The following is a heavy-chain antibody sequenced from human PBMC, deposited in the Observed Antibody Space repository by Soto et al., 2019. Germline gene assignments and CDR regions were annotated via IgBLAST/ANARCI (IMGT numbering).Heavy chain of an antibody. Sequence: VQLLESGGGLIQPGGSRRLSCEASGFTFSSALHGLRRAPGKGLEWVAYISYDSSNKFYGDSVKGRFTISRDNSKNTQFLQMNSLRAEDTAVYYCAKLVIGYCSGNTCDDYWGQGTLVAVSS. CDR2: ISYDSSNK. D-gene: IGHD2-15*01. CDR1: GFTFSSA. V-gene: IGHV3-30*18. J-gene: IGHJ4*02. CDR3: AKLVIGYCSGNTCDDY.